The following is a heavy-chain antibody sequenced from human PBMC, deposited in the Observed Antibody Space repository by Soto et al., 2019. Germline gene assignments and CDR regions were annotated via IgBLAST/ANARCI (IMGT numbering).Heavy chain of an antibody. Sequence: PSETLSLTCPVSGGSISNYYWSWIRQHPGKGLEWIGYIYYSGSTYYNPSLKSRVTISVDTSKNQFSLKLSSVTAADTAVYYCARVFSDSSSFFDPWGQGTLVTVSS. D-gene: IGHD6-13*01. CDR3: ARVFSDSSSFFDP. CDR2: IYYSGST. CDR1: GGSISNYY. V-gene: IGHV4-59*06. J-gene: IGHJ5*02.